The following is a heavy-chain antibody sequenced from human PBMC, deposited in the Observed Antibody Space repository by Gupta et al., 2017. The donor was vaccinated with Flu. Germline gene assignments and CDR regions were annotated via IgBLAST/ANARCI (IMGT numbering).Heavy chain of an antibody. Sequence: QVQLQESGPGLVKPSETLSLTCTVSGGSISSYYWSWIRQPAGKGLEWIGRIYTSGSTNYNPSLKSRVTMSVDTSKNQFSLKLSSVTAADTAVYYCARVHYYYDSMIRDAFDIWGQGTMVTVSS. CDR1: GGSISSYY. J-gene: IGHJ3*02. CDR3: ARVHYYYDSMIRDAFDI. D-gene: IGHD3-22*01. CDR2: IYTSGST. V-gene: IGHV4-4*07.